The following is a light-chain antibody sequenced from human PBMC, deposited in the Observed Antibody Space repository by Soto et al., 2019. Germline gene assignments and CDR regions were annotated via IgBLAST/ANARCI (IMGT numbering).Light chain of an antibody. CDR3: LQYNSLPYT. J-gene: IGKJ2*01. V-gene: IGKV1-5*03. CDR1: QNVNIW. CDR2: KTS. Sequence: DIQGTQSPSTLSAFVGDRVILSCRASQNVNIWLAWYQQRPRKAPKLLIYKTSSLESGVPSRFSGSGSGTEFTLTISSLETDDFGTYFCLQYNSLPYTFGQGTKLEIK.